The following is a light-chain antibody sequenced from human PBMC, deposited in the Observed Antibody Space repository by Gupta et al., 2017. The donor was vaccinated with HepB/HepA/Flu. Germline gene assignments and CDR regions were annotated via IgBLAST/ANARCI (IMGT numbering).Light chain of an antibody. CDR1: QSLLHSNGYNF. J-gene: IGKJ2*01. CDR2: WGS. CDR3: MQALQSPT. Sequence: DIVLTQSPLSLPVTPGEPASISCRSSQSLLHSNGYNFLDWYLQKPGQSPQLLIYWGSNRASGVPDRFSASGSGTDFTLEISRVEAEDVGVYYCMQALQSPTFGPRTRVDIK. V-gene: IGKV2-28*01.